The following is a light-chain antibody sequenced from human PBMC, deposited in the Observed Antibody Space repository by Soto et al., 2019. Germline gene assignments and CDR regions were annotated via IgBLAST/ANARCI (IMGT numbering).Light chain of an antibody. CDR2: RAS. CDR1: QTISTS. J-gene: IGKJ1*01. Sequence: DIQMTQSPSSLSASVGDRVTISCRASQTISTSLNWYQQKPGTAPRLLINRASSVKSGVPPRFSGSGSGRDFTLPISSLRAEDIATDFCQQSYNSPPWTFGQGTKVEVK. CDR3: QQSYNSPPWT. V-gene: IGKV1-39*01.